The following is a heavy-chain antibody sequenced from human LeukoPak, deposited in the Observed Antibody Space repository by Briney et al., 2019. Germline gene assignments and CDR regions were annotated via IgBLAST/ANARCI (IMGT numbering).Heavy chain of an antibody. V-gene: IGHV3-23*01. D-gene: IGHD6-19*01. CDR1: GFTFSSYS. Sequence: PGGSLRLSCAASGFTFSSYSMNWVRQAPGKGLEWVSTINANSGATSYAASVRGRFTISRDNSKNKLYLQLNSLRAEDTAVYYCVKPISGGLAVTADWFDPWGQGTLVVVSS. CDR2: INANSGAT. J-gene: IGHJ5*01. CDR3: VKPISGGLAVTADWFDP.